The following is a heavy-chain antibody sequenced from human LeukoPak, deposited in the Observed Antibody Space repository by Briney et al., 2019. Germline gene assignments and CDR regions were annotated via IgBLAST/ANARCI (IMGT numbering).Heavy chain of an antibody. D-gene: IGHD3-22*01. CDR1: GFTFSSYG. Sequence: GGSLRLSCAASGFTFSSYGTSWVRQAPGKGLEWVSAISGSGGSTYYADSVKGRFTISRDNSKNTLYLQMNSLRAEDTAVYYCASHSPTYYYDSKGAFDIWGQGTMVTVSS. J-gene: IGHJ3*02. V-gene: IGHV3-23*01. CDR2: ISGSGGST. CDR3: ASHSPTYYYDSKGAFDI.